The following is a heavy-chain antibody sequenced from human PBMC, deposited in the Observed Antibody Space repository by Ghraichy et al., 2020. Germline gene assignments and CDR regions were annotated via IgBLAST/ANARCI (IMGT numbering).Heavy chain of an antibody. CDR2: IIPIFGTA. V-gene: IGHV1-69*13. CDR1: GGTFSSYA. Sequence: VKVSCKASGGTFSSYAISWVRQAPGQGLEWMGGIIPIFGTANYAQKFQGRVTITADESTSTAYMELSSLRSEDTAVYYCARDGPGSSSGGIRPLGSLGYFDYWGQGTLVTVSS. J-gene: IGHJ4*02. CDR3: ARDGPGSSSGGIRPLGSLGYFDY. D-gene: IGHD6-6*01.